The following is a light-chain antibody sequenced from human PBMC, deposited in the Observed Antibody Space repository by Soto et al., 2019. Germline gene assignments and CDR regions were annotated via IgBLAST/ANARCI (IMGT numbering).Light chain of an antibody. CDR1: QSISSY. V-gene: IGKV1-39*01. CDR3: QQYNNWPIT. Sequence: EIQMTQYPSSLSASVGDRVTITCRASQSISSYLNWYQQKPGKASKLLIYAASSLQSGVPSRFSGSGSGTDFTLTISSLQPEDFAVYYCQQYNNWPITFGQGTRLEV. CDR2: AAS. J-gene: IGKJ5*01.